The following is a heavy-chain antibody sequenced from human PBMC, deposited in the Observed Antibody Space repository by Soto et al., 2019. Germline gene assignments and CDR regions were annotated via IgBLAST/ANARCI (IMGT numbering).Heavy chain of an antibody. V-gene: IGHV1-2*04. CDR1: GYTFTGYY. CDR2: INPNSGGT. J-gene: IGHJ6*03. CDR3: ARDKSPVTLLLYCYYMDV. Sequence: GASVKVSCKASGYTFTGYYMHWVRQAPGQGLEWMGWINPNSGGTNYAQKFQGWVTMTRDTSISTAYMELSRLRSDDTAVYYCARDKSPVTLLLYCYYMDVWGKGTTVTVSS. D-gene: IGHD5-18*01.